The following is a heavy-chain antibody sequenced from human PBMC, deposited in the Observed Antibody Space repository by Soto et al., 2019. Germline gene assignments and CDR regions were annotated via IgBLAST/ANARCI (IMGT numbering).Heavy chain of an antibody. Sequence: QVQLQESGPGLVKPSQTLSLTCTVSGGSISSGGYYWSWIRQHPGKGLEWIGYIYYSGSTYYNPSLKSRVTISVDTSKNQFSLKLSSVTAADTAVYYCARDAGIRRTRFDYYYGMDVWGQGTTVTVSS. CDR2: IYYSGST. V-gene: IGHV4-31*03. CDR1: GGSISSGGYY. D-gene: IGHD6-13*01. J-gene: IGHJ6*02. CDR3: ARDAGIRRTRFDYYYGMDV.